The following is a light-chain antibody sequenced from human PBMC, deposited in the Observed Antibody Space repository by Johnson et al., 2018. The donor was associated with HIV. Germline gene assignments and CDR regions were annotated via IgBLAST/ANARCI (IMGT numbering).Light chain of an antibody. J-gene: IGLJ1*01. CDR1: SSNIGNNY. CDR2: QNN. CDR3: GTWDTSLSVGV. Sequence: QSVLTQPPSVSAAPGQKVTISCSGSSSNIGNNYVSWYQQLPGTAPKLLIYQNNKRPSGIPDRFSGSKSGTSATLGITGLQTGDEADYYCGTWDTSLSVGVFGTGTKVTFL. V-gene: IGLV1-51*02.